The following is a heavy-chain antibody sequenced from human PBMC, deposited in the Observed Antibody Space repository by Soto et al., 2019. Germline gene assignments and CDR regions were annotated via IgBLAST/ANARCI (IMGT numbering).Heavy chain of an antibody. V-gene: IGHV3-30*18. CDR3: AKDGLSSWFDP. CDR1: GFTFSSYG. J-gene: IGHJ5*02. CDR2: ISYDGSNK. Sequence: GGSLRLSCAASGFTFSSYGMHWVRQAPGKGLEWVAVISYDGSNKYYADSVKGRFTISRDNSKNTLYLQMNGLRAEDTAVYYCAKDGLSSWFDPWGQGTLVTVSS.